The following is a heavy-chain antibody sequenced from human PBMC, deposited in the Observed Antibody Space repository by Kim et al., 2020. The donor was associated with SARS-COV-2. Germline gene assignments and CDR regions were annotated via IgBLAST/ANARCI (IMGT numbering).Heavy chain of an antibody. J-gene: IGHJ4*02. CDR2: ISRDSGST. V-gene: IGHV3-23*01. CDR1: GFSLTNHD. D-gene: IGHD6-6*01. Sequence: GGSLRLSCAASGFSLTNHDLSWIRQAPGKGLECVSLISRDSGSTYYTDSVKGRFAISRDIAKNTLYLQMSSLRVEDTAVYYCAASVEYWGQGALVNVSS. CDR3: AASVEY.